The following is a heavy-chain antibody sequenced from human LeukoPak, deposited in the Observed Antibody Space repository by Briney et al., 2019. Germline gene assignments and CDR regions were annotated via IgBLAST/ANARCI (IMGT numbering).Heavy chain of an antibody. CDR1: GFTFSSYW. Sequence: GGSLRLSCAASGFTFSSYWMSWVRQAPGKGLEWVANIKQDGSEKYYVDSVKGRFTITRDNAKNSLYLQMNSLRAEDTAVYYCARDGYSSGWYLYYYYYMDVWGIGTTVTVSS. CDR3: ARDGYSSGWYLYYYYYMDV. D-gene: IGHD6-19*01. V-gene: IGHV3-7*01. J-gene: IGHJ6*03. CDR2: IKQDGSEK.